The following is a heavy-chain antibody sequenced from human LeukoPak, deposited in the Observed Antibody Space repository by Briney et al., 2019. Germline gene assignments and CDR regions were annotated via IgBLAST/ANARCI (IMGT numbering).Heavy chain of an antibody. Sequence: SETLSLTCTVSGGSISSSSYYWGWIRQPPGKGLEWIGSIYYSGSTYYNPSLKSRVTISVDRSKNQFSLKLSSVTAADTAVYYCASMVRGVIVFGAFDIWGQGTMVTVSS. CDR1: GGSISSSSYY. J-gene: IGHJ3*02. D-gene: IGHD3-10*01. V-gene: IGHV4-39*07. CDR2: IYYSGST. CDR3: ASMVRGVIVFGAFDI.